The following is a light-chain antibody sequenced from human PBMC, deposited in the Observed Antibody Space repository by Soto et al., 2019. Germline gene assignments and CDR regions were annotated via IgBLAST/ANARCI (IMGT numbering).Light chain of an antibody. Sequence: QSVLTQPPSVSAAPGQRVSISCSGSGSNIGSNSVCWYQQLPGAAPKLLIFDSNKRPSGSPDRFSGSKSGTSATLGISGLQTGDEAYYFCATWDSDVSYVVFGGGTKLTVL. J-gene: IGLJ2*01. V-gene: IGLV1-51*01. CDR3: ATWDSDVSYVV. CDR1: GSNIGSNS. CDR2: DSN.